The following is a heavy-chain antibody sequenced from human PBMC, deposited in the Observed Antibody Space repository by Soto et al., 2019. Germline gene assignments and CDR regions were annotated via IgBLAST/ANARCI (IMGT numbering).Heavy chain of an antibody. CDR1: GFTFSSYG. V-gene: IGHV3-30*18. Sequence: PGGSLRLSCAASGFTFSSYGMHWVRQAPGKGLEWVAVISYDGSNKYYADSVKGRFTISRDNSKNTLYLQMNSLRAEDTAVYYCAKKVVPAAMNYYGMDVWGQGTTVTVSS. J-gene: IGHJ6*02. D-gene: IGHD2-2*01. CDR2: ISYDGSNK. CDR3: AKKVVPAAMNYYGMDV.